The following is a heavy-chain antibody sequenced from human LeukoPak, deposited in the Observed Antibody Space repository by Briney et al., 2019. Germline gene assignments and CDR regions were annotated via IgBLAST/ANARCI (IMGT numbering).Heavy chain of an antibody. D-gene: IGHD5-12*01. CDR1: GGSFSGYY. Sequence: PSETLSLTCAVYGGSFSGYYWSWIRQPPGKGLEWIGEINHSGSTNYNPSLKSRVTISVDTSKNQFSLKLSSVTAADTAVYYCARDSRGYSGYAIPSSFDYWGQGTLVTVSS. CDR3: ARDSRGYSGYAIPSSFDY. J-gene: IGHJ4*02. CDR2: INHSGST. V-gene: IGHV4-34*01.